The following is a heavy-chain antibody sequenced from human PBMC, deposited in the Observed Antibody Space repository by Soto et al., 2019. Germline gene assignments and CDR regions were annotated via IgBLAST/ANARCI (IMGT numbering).Heavy chain of an antibody. D-gene: IGHD2-2*01. CDR3: AGGKGPTQPFDY. V-gene: IGHV1-18*01. Sequence: QVQLVQSGAEVKKPGASVKVSCKASRYTFISYGFSWVRQAPGQGLEWMGWINVYNGKTNYAQNFQGRVTMTTDTSTTTAYMELRSLRADDTAMYYCAGGKGPTQPFDYWGQGTLVTVSS. J-gene: IGHJ4*02. CDR2: INVYNGKT. CDR1: RYTFISYG.